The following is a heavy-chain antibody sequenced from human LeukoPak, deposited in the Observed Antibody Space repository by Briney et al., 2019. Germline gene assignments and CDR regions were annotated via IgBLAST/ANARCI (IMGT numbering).Heavy chain of an antibody. J-gene: IGHJ1*01. CDR3: ATQWLESSECFHH. CDR2: ISYDGSSK. D-gene: IGHD6-19*01. Sequence: PGGSLRLSCAASGFTFSSYVMHWVRQAPGKGLEWVAVISYDGSSKIYADSVKGRFTISRDNSKNTLFLQVDSLRVEDTALYYCATQWLESSECFHHWGQGTLVTVYS. CDR1: GFTFSSYV. V-gene: IGHV3-30-3*01.